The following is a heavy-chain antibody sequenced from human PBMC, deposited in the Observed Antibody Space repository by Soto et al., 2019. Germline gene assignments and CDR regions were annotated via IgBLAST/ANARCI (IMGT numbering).Heavy chain of an antibody. CDR2: ISFDGSDK. J-gene: IGHJ4*02. V-gene: IGHV3-30*18. D-gene: IGHD1-20*01. CDR3: AKDRDTARYNWNPEY. Sequence: PGGSLRLSCEVSGFTFSIYGMHWVRQAPGKGLEWVAVISFDGSDKYYVDSLKGRFTISRDNSKNTLYLQMNSLRPEDTVVYYCAKDRDTARYNWNPEYWGQGALVTVSS. CDR1: GFTFSIYG.